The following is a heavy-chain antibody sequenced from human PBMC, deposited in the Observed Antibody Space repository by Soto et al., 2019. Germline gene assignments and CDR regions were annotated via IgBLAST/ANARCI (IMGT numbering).Heavy chain of an antibody. Sequence: GESLKISCKGSVYSFTSYWISWVRQMPGKGLEWMGRIDPSDSYTNYSPSFQGHVTISADKSISTAYLQWSSLKASDTAMYYCASYSRPVPPYYYYYGMDVWGQGTTVTV. CDR2: IDPSDSYT. D-gene: IGHD2-21*01. V-gene: IGHV5-10-1*01. CDR1: VYSFTSYW. J-gene: IGHJ6*02. CDR3: ASYSRPVPPYYYYYGMDV.